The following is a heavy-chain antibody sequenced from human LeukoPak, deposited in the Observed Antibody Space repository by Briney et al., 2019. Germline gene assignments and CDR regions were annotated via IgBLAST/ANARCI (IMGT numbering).Heavy chain of an antibody. CDR2: IYHSGST. V-gene: IGHV4-4*02. Sequence: SGTLSLTCAVSGGSISRSNWWSWVRQPPGKGLEWIGEIYHSGSTNYNPSLKSRVTISVDKSKNQFSLKLSSVTAADTAVYYCAREDYDDSGAWYFDLWGRGTLVTVSS. CDR1: GGSISRSNW. J-gene: IGHJ2*01. CDR3: AREDYDDSGAWYFDL. D-gene: IGHD3-3*01.